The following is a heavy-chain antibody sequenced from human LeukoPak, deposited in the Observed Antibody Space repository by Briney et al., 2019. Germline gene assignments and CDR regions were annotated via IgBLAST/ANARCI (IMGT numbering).Heavy chain of an antibody. CDR1: GFTFSSYA. Sequence: GGSLRLSCAASGFTFSSYAMSWVRQAPGKGLEWVAVMSYDGSNKYYADSVKGRFTISRDNSKNTLYLQMNSLRAEDTAVYYCARVMGRYCSSTSCYVDYWGQGTLVTVSS. V-gene: IGHV3-30*04. D-gene: IGHD2-2*01. CDR2: MSYDGSNK. J-gene: IGHJ4*02. CDR3: ARVMGRYCSSTSCYVDY.